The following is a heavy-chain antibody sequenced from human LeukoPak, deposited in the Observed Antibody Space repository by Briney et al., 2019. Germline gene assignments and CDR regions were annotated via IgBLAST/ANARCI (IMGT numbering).Heavy chain of an antibody. CDR1: GFTFSSYA. CDR3: AKDGVQLDSVDY. CDR2: ISGSGGST. V-gene: IGHV3-23*01. J-gene: IGHJ4*02. D-gene: IGHD1-1*01. Sequence: GGSLRLSCAASGFTFSSYAMSWVRKAPGKGLEWVSAISGSGGSTYYADSVKGRFTISRDNSKNTLYLQMNSLRAEDTAVYYCAKDGVQLDSVDYWGQGTLVTVSS.